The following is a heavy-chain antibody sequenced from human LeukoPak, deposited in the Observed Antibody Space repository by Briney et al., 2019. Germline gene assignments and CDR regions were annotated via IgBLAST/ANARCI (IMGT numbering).Heavy chain of an antibody. CDR3: ARTSMVIGFDI. V-gene: IGHV4-34*01. CDR2: IYHSGST. J-gene: IGHJ3*02. CDR1: GGSFSGYY. Sequence: SETLSLTCAVYGGSFSGYYWSWIRQPPGKGLEWIGEIYHSGSTNYNPSLKSRVTISVDKSKNQFSLKLSSVTAADTAVYYCARTSMVIGFDIWGQGTMVTVSS. D-gene: IGHD5-18*01.